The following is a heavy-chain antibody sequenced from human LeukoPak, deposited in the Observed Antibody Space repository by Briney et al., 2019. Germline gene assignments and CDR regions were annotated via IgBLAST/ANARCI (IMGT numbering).Heavy chain of an antibody. CDR1: GFTFSSYW. Sequence: TGGSLRLSCAASGFTFSSYWMHWVRHAPGKGLEWVSRVDIDGSSASYADSVKGRFTISRDNSKNTLYLQMNSLRAEDTAVYYCAKGGLRPAPFDFDYWGQGTLVTVSS. J-gene: IGHJ4*02. CDR3: AKGGLRPAPFDFDY. D-gene: IGHD3-16*01. V-gene: IGHV3-74*01. CDR2: VDIDGSSA.